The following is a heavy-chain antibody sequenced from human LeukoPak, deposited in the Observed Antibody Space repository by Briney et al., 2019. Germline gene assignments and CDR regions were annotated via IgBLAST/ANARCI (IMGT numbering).Heavy chain of an antibody. CDR2: ISSSGSTI. V-gene: IGHV3-48*03. D-gene: IGHD2-21*02. Sequence: PGGSLRLSCAASGFTFSSYEMNWVRQAPGKGLEWVSYISSSGSTIYYADSVKGRFTISRDNAKNSLYLQMNSLRAEDTAVYYCASQLVVTGSGRDDDYWGQGTLVTVSS. CDR1: GFTFSSYE. J-gene: IGHJ4*02. CDR3: ASQLVVTGSGRDDDY.